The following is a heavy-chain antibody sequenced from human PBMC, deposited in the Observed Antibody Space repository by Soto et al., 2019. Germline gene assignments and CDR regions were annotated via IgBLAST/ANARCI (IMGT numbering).Heavy chain of an antibody. V-gene: IGHV4-31*03. J-gene: IGHJ4*02. CDR1: GGSISSGGYY. CDR2: IYYSGST. Sequence: PSETLSLTCTVSGGSISSGGYYWSWIRQHPGKGLEWIGYIYYSGSTYYNPSLKSRVTISVDTSKNQFSLKLSSVTAADTAVYYCAREDVSSSYTRNFDYWGQGTLVTVSS. CDR3: AREDVSSSYTRNFDY. D-gene: IGHD6-6*01.